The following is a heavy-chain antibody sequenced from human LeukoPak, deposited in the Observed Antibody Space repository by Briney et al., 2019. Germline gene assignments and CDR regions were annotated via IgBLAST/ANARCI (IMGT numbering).Heavy chain of an antibody. V-gene: IGHV4-39*02. CDR2: INYSSST. J-gene: IGHJ5*02. CDR3: ARYVGDYYDSSGYYYGNWFDP. D-gene: IGHD3-22*01. CDR1: GGSISSSSYY. Sequence: SETLSLTCTVSGGSISSSSYYWGWIPQPPGQGREGVRSINYSSSTNHNPTLKVPVTVSIDTSKNHFSLKLSSVTAADTAVYSCARYVGDYYDSSGYYYGNWFDPWGQGTLVTVSS.